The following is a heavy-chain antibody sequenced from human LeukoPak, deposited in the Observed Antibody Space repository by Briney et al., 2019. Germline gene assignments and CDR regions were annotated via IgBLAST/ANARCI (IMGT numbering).Heavy chain of an antibody. Sequence: GGSLRLSCAASGFTFSSYSMNWVRQAPGKGLEWVSSISSSSSYIYYADSVKGRFTISRDNAKNSLYLQMNSLRAEDTAVYYCARTRRWSGYIGDYWGQGTLVTVSS. D-gene: IGHD3-3*01. J-gene: IGHJ4*02. CDR1: GFTFSSYS. V-gene: IGHV3-21*01. CDR3: ARTRRWSGYIGDY. CDR2: ISSSSSYI.